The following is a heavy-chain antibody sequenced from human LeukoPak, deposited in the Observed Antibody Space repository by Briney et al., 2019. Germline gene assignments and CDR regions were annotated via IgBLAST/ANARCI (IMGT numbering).Heavy chain of an antibody. CDR1: GGSISSDGYS. CDR2: IYHSGST. V-gene: IGHV4-30-2*01. D-gene: IGHD3-10*01. J-gene: IGHJ4*02. Sequence: PSETLSLTCAVSGGSISSDGYSWSWIRQPPGKGLEWIGYIYHSGSTFYNPSLKSRVTISLDMSKNQFSLKLSSVTAADTAVYYCARDPVLLWFGELYWGQGTLVTVSS. CDR3: ARDPVLLWFGELY.